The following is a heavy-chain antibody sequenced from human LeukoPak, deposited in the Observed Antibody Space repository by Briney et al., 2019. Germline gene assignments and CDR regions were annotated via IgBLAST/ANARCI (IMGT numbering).Heavy chain of an antibody. CDR1: GYTFTGYY. D-gene: IGHD5-12*01. V-gene: IGHV1-18*04. CDR3: ARDWVVATMKPDY. Sequence: GASVKVSCKASGYTFTGYYMHWVRQAPGQGFEWMGWISAYNGNTNYAQKLQGRVTMTTDTSTSTAYMELRSLRSDDTAVYYCARDWVVATMKPDYWGQGTLVTVSS. J-gene: IGHJ4*02. CDR2: ISAYNGNT.